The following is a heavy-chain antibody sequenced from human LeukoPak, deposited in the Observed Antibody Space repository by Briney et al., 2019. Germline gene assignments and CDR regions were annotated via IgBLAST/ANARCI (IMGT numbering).Heavy chain of an antibody. Sequence: PGGSLRLSCAASGFTFNSYWMSWVRQAPGKGLEWVANIKEDGSAQYYADSVKGRFTISRDNAQNSLNLQMNSLRAEDTAVYYCATSSNAPGNHWGQGTLVTVSS. V-gene: IGHV3-7*01. J-gene: IGHJ5*02. CDR3: ATSSNAPGNH. CDR1: GFTFNSYW. D-gene: IGHD2-2*01. CDR2: IKEDGSAQ.